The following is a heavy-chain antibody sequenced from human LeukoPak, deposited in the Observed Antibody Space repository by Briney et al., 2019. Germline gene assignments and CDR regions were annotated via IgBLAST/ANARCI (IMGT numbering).Heavy chain of an antibody. Sequence: GESLKISCKDSGYTFTSNWIGWVRQMPGKGLEWMGLIFPGDSDTRYGPSFQGQVTFSADRSISTAYLQWSSLKASDTAMYYCARYSNLISGAGWVDYWGQGTLVTVSS. CDR2: IFPGDSDT. CDR1: GYTFTSNW. CDR3: ARYSNLISGAGWVDY. D-gene: IGHD6-13*01. J-gene: IGHJ4*02. V-gene: IGHV5-51*01.